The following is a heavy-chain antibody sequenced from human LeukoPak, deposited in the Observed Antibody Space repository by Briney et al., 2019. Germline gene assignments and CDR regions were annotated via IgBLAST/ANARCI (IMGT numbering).Heavy chain of an antibody. Sequence: GGSLRLSCAASGLSVSSNYMSWVRQAPGKGLEWVSVIYSGGTTFYGGSVKGRFTISRDNSKNTVYLQMNSLRPEDTAVYYCARGRFWSGYYFPVDYWGQGTLVAVSS. V-gene: IGHV3-66*01. CDR3: ARGRFWSGYYFPVDY. CDR2: IYSGGTT. CDR1: GLSVSSNY. D-gene: IGHD3-3*01. J-gene: IGHJ4*02.